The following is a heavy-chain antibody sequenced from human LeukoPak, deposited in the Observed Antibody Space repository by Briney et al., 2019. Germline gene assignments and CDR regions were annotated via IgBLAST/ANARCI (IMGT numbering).Heavy chain of an antibody. CDR3: ARDDPIDY. V-gene: IGHV3-48*03. CDR1: VFTFSSYE. CDR2: ISSSGSTK. J-gene: IGHJ4*02. Sequence: GGSLRLSCAASVFTFSSYEMNWVRQAPGKGLEWVSYISSSGSTKYYADSVKGRFTISRDNAKNSLYLQMNSLRAEDTAVYYSARDDPIDYWGQGTLVTVSS.